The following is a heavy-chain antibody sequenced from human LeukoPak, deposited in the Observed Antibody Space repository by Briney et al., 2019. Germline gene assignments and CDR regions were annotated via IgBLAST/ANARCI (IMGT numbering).Heavy chain of an antibody. CDR2: ISAYNGNT. CDR3: ARVGYCGGDCYSFDY. Sequence: ASVKVSCTASGYTFTSYGISWVRQAPGQGLEWMGWISAYNGNTNYAQKFQGRVTMTRDTSISTAYMELSRLRSDDTAVYYCARVGYCGGDCYSFDYWGQGTLVTVSS. D-gene: IGHD2-21*02. CDR1: GYTFTSYG. V-gene: IGHV1-18*01. J-gene: IGHJ4*02.